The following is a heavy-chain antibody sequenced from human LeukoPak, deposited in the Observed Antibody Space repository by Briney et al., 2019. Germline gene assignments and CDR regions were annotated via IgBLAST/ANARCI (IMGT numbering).Heavy chain of an antibody. Sequence: ASVKVSCKASGFTFTSSAMQWVRQARGQRLEWIGWIVVGSGNTNYAQKFQERVTITRDMSTSTAYMELSSLRSKDTAVYYCATHSNGDWFDPWGQGTLVTVSS. CDR1: GFTFTSSA. CDR2: IVVGSGNT. J-gene: IGHJ5*02. D-gene: IGHD1-1*01. CDR3: ATHSNGDWFDP. V-gene: IGHV1-58*02.